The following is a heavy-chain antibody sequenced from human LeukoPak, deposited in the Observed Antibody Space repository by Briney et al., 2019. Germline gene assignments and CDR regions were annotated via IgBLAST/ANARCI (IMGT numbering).Heavy chain of an antibody. CDR2: IIPIFGTA. J-gene: IGHJ4*02. D-gene: IGHD3-22*01. Sequence: GSSVKVSCKASGGTFSSYAISWVRQAPGQGLEWMGGIIPIFGTANYAQKFQGRVTITADESTSTAYMELSSLRSEDTAVYYCARVYYYDSRGYYFDYWGQGTLVTVSS. CDR1: GGTFSSYA. V-gene: IGHV1-69*01. CDR3: ARVYYYDSRGYYFDY.